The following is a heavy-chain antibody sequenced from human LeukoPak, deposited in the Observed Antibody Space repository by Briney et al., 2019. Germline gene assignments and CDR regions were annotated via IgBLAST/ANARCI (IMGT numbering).Heavy chain of an antibody. V-gene: IGHV4-39*01. D-gene: IGHD2-21*02. CDR3: AGLVVGTATFDY. Sequence: SETLSLTCTVSGGSISSSSYYWGWIRQPPGKGLEWIGNIFYSGSTYYNPSLKSRVTISVDTSKNQFSLKLRSVTAADTAVYYCAGLVVGTATFDYWGQGTLVTVSS. CDR2: IFYSGST. CDR1: GGSISSSSYY. J-gene: IGHJ4*02.